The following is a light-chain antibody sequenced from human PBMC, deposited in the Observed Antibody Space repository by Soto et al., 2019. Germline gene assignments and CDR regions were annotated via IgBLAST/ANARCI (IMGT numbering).Light chain of an antibody. CDR3: QQYYTLPS. V-gene: IGKV3D-15*01. J-gene: IGKJ2*01. CDR1: QSVDIN. CDR2: GAS. Sequence: EIEMTQSPAMLSVSPGETVSLSCRASQSVDINLAWYPQKGVHAPRLLISGASSRATGIPGRFSGSWSGTNFTLTISGLQSEDFAVYFCQQYYTLPSFGPGTKLQIK.